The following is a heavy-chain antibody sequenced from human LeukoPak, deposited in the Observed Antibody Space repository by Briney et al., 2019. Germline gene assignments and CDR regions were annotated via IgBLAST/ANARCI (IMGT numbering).Heavy chain of an antibody. CDR2: IWNDGSNQ. Sequence: PGRSLRLSCAASGFTFSHYGMHWVRQAPGRGLEWVAVIWNDGSNQYYADSVKGRFTISRDNSQNTVDLHMNSLRAEDTAVYYCAKDAQRGFDYSNSLEYWGQGTLVTVSS. J-gene: IGHJ4*02. CDR3: AKDAQRGFDYSNSLEY. D-gene: IGHD4-11*01. V-gene: IGHV3-33*06. CDR1: GFTFSHYG.